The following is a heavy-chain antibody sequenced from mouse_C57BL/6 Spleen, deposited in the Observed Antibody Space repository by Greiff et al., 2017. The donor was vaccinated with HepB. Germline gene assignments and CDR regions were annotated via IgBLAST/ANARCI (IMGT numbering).Heavy chain of an antibody. CDR3: ARGGYYYGSSYAMDY. V-gene: IGHV1-55*01. CDR1: GYTFTSYW. Sequence: QVQLQQPGAELVKPGASVKMSCKASGYTFTSYWITWVKQRPGQGLEWIGDIYPGSGSTNYNEKFKSKATLTVDTSSSTAYMQLSSLTSEDSAVYYYARGGYYYGSSYAMDYWGQGTSVTVSS. CDR2: IYPGSGST. D-gene: IGHD1-1*01. J-gene: IGHJ4*01.